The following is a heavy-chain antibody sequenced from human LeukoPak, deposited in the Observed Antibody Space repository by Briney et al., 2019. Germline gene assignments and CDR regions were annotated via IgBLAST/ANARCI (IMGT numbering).Heavy chain of an antibody. CDR2: ISGNGGTT. Sequence: GGSLRLSCAASGFTFSSYAMTWVRQAPGRGLEWVSAISGNGGTTYYADSVKGRFTISRDNSKNTLYLQMNSLRAEDTAVYYCARGTYYPRQGAFDIWGQGTMVTVSS. V-gene: IGHV3-23*01. D-gene: IGHD3-10*01. J-gene: IGHJ3*02. CDR3: ARGTYYPRQGAFDI. CDR1: GFTFSSYA.